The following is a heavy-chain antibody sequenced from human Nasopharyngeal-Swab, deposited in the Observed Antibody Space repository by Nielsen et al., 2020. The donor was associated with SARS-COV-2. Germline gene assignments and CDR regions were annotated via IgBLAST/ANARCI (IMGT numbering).Heavy chain of an antibody. Sequence: SETLSLTCTVSGSSISNGYYWGWVRQPPGKGLEWIGSMYHGGSTYYNPSLKSRVTISVDTSKNQFSLRLSSVTAADTAIYYCPRGEGGYNYDSFYFDYWGQGTLVTVSS. CDR1: GSSISNGYY. D-gene: IGHD5-18*01. CDR2: MYHGGST. CDR3: PRGEGGYNYDSFYFDY. V-gene: IGHV4-38-2*02. J-gene: IGHJ4*02.